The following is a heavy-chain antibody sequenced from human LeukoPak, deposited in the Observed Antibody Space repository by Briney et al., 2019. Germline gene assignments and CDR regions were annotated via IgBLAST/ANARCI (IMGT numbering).Heavy chain of an antibody. Sequence: ASVKVSCKASGYTFTSYGINWVRQAPGQGLEWMGWISAYNGNTNYAQKLQGRVTMTTDTSTSTAYMELRSLRSDDTAVYYCAKGPIDIAVATFDYWGQGTLVTDSS. J-gene: IGHJ4*02. V-gene: IGHV1-18*01. CDR2: ISAYNGNT. CDR1: GYTFTSYG. CDR3: AKGPIDIAVATFDY. D-gene: IGHD6-19*01.